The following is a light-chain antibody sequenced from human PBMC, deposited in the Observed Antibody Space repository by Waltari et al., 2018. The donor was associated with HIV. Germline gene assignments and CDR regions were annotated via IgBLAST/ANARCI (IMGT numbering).Light chain of an antibody. CDR1: QGISTA. CDR3: QQYYSSPYS. CDR2: DAS. J-gene: IGKJ2*03. V-gene: IGKV1-13*02. Sequence: AIQLTQSPSSLSASVGDRVTITCRASQGISTALAWYQQKPGKAPKLLIYDASNLESGVPSRFSGSGSGTDCTLTISSLQPEDFATYYCQQYYSSPYSFGPGTKLEIK.